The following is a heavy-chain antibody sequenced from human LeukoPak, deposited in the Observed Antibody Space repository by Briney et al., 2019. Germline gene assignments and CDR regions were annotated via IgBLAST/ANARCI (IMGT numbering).Heavy chain of an antibody. V-gene: IGHV3-74*01. CDR1: GFTFSSYW. D-gene: IGHD2-2*01. CDR3: AREGEMIGYCSSTSCYADAYWFDP. CDR2: INSDGSST. J-gene: IGHJ5*02. Sequence: PGGSLRLSCAASGFTFSSYWMHWVRHAPGKGLVWVSRINSDGSSTSYADSVKGRFTISRDNAKNTLYLQMNSLRAEDTAVYYCAREGEMIGYCSSTSCYADAYWFDPWGQGTLVTVSS.